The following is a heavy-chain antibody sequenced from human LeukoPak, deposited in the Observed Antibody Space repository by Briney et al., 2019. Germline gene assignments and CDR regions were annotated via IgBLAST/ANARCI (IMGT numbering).Heavy chain of an antibody. D-gene: IGHD3-9*01. Sequence: GASVKVSCKASGYTFTSYGISWVRQAPGQGLEWMGWISAYNGNTNYAQKLQGRVTMTTDTSTSTAYMELRSLRSDDTAVYYCARDSVLRYFDWSAAFDYWGQGTLVTVSS. CDR2: ISAYNGNT. V-gene: IGHV1-18*01. CDR3: ARDSVLRYFDWSAAFDY. CDR1: GYTFTSYG. J-gene: IGHJ4*02.